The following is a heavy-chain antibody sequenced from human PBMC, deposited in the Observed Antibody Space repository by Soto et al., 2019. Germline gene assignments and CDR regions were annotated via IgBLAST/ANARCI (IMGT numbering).Heavy chain of an antibody. CDR2: ISGSGGST. J-gene: IGHJ6*03. D-gene: IGHD5-12*01. Sequence: EVQLLESGGGLVQPGGSLRLSCAASGFTFSSYAMSWVRQAPGKGLEWVSTISGSGGSTYYADSVKGRFTISRDTSKNTLSLQMNSLSAEDTAEYYCAQERLRNYYYYYYYMDVWGKGTTVTVSS. CDR3: AQERLRNYYYYYYYMDV. V-gene: IGHV3-23*01. CDR1: GFTFSSYA.